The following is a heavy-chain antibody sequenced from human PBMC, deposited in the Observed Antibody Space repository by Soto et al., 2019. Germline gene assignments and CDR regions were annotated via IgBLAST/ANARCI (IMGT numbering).Heavy chain of an antibody. CDR3: AKEAVEMAKTYGHFDH. Sequence: EVQLLESGGGVVQPGGSLRLSCAASGFTFTTYAMSWVRQAPGKGLEWVSAISGSGGSNYYADTVKGRFTMSRDNSKSTLYLQMNSLRAEDTAVYYCAKEAVEMAKTYGHFDHWGQGTLVTVSS. V-gene: IGHV3-23*01. CDR2: ISGSGGSN. CDR1: GFTFTTYA. D-gene: IGHD5-12*01. J-gene: IGHJ4*02.